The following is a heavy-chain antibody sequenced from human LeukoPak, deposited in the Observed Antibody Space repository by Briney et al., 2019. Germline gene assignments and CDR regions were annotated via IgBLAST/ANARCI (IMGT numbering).Heavy chain of an antibody. CDR3: VKDSLDYGGDSGWHFDL. V-gene: IGHV3-21*04. Sequence: GGSLRLSCAASGFTFRSYNMNWVRQAPGKRPEWVSSISSSSSYIYYADSVKGRFTISRDNANNSLYLQMNSLRADDTAFYYCVKDSLDYGGDSGWHFDLWGRGTLVTVSS. D-gene: IGHD4-23*01. J-gene: IGHJ2*01. CDR2: ISSSSSYI. CDR1: GFTFRSYN.